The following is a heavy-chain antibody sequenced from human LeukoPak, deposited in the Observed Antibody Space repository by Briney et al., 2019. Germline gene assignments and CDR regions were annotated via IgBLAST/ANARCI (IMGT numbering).Heavy chain of an antibody. V-gene: IGHV1-69*05. D-gene: IGHD2-2*01. CDR2: IIPIFGTA. J-gene: IGHJ6*04. CDR3: ARCTLGYQLLIEGMDV. CDR1: GGTFSSYA. Sequence: SVKVSCKASGGTFSSYAISWVRQAPGQGLEWMGGIIPIFGTANYAQKFQGRVTITTDESTSTAYMELSSLRSEDTAVYYCARCTLGYQLLIEGMDVRGKGTTVTVSS.